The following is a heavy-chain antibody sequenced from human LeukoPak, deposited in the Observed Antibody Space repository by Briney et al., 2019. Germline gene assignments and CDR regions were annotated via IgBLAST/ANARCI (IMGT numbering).Heavy chain of an antibody. CDR2: INHSGST. CDR1: GGSFSGYY. V-gene: IGHV4-34*01. D-gene: IGHD3-9*01. CDR3: ARGPSYYDILTGYYSRVQDPATHYFDY. Sequence: SETLSLTCAVYGGSFSGYYWSWIRQPPGKGLEWIGEINHSGSTNYNPSLKSRVTISVDTSKNQFSLKLSSVTAADTAVYYCARGPSYYDILTGYYSRVQDPATHYFDYWGQGTLVTVSS. J-gene: IGHJ4*02.